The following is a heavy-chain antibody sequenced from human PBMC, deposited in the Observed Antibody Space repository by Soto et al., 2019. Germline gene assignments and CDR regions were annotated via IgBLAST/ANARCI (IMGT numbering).Heavy chain of an antibody. CDR1: GVSLSNSGVG. CDR2: SYWNDDK. CDR3: EHSLYTELYFDL. J-gene: IGHJ2*01. D-gene: IGHD1-7*01. Sequence: QITVKESGPTLVKPTQTLTLTCTFSGVSLSNSGVGVGWIRQHPGKALEWLALSYWNDDKRYSPSLKSRLTSNIDTSKNQVSLTMTNMGPVDTATYSCEHSLYTELYFDLWGPGTLVNVSS. V-gene: IGHV2-5*01.